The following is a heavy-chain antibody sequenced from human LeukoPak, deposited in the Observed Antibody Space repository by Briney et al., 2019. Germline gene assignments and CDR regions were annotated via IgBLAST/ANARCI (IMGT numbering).Heavy chain of an antibody. CDR1: GYSFTTYW. J-gene: IGHJ4*02. CDR2: IHPSDSDT. CDR3: ARHYYNDNTLLDF. V-gene: IGHV5-10-1*01. Sequence: GESLKISCKGSGYSFTTYWLSWVRQMPGEGPEWMGRIHPSDSDTNYSPSFQGHVTFSTDKSISTAYLQWTSLKASDTAIYFCARHYYNDNTLLDFWGQGTLVTVSS. D-gene: IGHD3-22*01.